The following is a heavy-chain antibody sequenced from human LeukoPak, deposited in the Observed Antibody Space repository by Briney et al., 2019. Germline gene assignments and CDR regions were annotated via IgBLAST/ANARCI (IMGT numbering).Heavy chain of an antibody. CDR2: ISAYNGNT. Sequence: GASVKVSCKASGGTFSSYAISWVRQAPGQGLEWMGWISAYNGNTNYAQKLQGRVTMTTDTSTSTAYMEVRSLRSDDTAVYYCARDLVHHRLLATNYNWFDPWGQGTLVTVSS. J-gene: IGHJ5*02. D-gene: IGHD2-8*01. V-gene: IGHV1-18*01. CDR1: GGTFSSYA. CDR3: ARDLVHHRLLATNYNWFDP.